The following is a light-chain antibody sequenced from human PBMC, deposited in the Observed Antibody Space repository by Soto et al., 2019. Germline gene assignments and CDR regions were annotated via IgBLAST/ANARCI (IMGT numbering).Light chain of an antibody. CDR1: SSDVGGYNY. CDR2: AVS. CDR3: SSYTASITLVV. V-gene: IGLV2-14*01. J-gene: IGLJ2*01. Sequence: QSVLTQPASMSGSPGQSITISCTGTSSDVGGYNYVSWYQHHPGKAPKLMIYAVSNRPSGVSNRFSGSKSGDTASLTISGLQAEDEADYYCSSYTASITLVVFGGGTQLTVL.